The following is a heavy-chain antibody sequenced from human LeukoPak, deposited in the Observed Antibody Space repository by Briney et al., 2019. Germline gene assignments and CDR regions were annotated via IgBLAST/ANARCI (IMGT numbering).Heavy chain of an antibody. CDR2: INSDGSST. D-gene: IGHD1-26*01. J-gene: IGHJ4*02. CDR3: ARGELLDY. V-gene: IGHV3-74*01. Sequence: PGGSLRLSCAASGLTFSDYYMSWIRQAPGKGLVWVSRINSDGSSTSYADSVKGRFTISRDNAKNTLYLQMNSLRAEDTAVYYCARGELLDYWGQGTLVTVSS. CDR1: GLTFSDYY.